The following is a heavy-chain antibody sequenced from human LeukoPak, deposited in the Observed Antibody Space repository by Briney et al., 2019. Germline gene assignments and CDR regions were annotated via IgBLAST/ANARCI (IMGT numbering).Heavy chain of an antibody. CDR1: GGSFSGYY. V-gene: IGHV4-34*01. CDR3: ARDSVWGSFGP. Sequence: SETLSLSCAAYGGSFSGYYISWIRQPPGKGLEWVGVIKYSGSTNYNASLKSRFTISIDTSKNQFSLKLSSVTAADTAVYYCARDSVWGSFGPWGQGTLVTVSS. J-gene: IGHJ5*02. CDR2: IKYSGST. D-gene: IGHD3-16*01.